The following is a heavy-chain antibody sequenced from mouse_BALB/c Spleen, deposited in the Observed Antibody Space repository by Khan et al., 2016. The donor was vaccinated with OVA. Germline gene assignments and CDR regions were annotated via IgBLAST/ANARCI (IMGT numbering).Heavy chain of an antibody. CDR1: GFSLTGYG. V-gene: IGHV2-6-7*01. CDR3: ASAYYYGRALDY. CDR2: IWGDGST. J-gene: IGHJ4*01. D-gene: IGHD1-1*01. Sequence: VQLKQSGPGLVAPSQSLSITCTVSGFSLTGYGVNWVRQPPGKGLEWLGMIWGDGSTDYNSALKSRLSISKDKSKSQVFLKMNSLQTDDTARYYCASAYYYGRALDYWGQGTSVTVSS.